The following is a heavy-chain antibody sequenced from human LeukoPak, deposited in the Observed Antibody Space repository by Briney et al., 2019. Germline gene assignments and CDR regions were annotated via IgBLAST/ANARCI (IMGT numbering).Heavy chain of an antibody. CDR1: GGTFSSYA. CDR2: IIPIFGTA. V-gene: IGHV1-69*01. Sequence: ASVKVFCKASGGTFSSYAISWVRQASGQGLEWMGGIIPIFGTANYAQKFPGRVTITADESTSTAYMELSSLRSEDTAVYYCAREEREYCGGDCNDAFDIWGQGTMVTVSS. J-gene: IGHJ3*02. D-gene: IGHD2-21*02. CDR3: AREEREYCGGDCNDAFDI.